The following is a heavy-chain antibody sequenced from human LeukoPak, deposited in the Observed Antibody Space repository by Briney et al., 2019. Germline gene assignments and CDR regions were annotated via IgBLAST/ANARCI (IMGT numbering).Heavy chain of an antibody. CDR3: ARDYYDSFGYSAGGYFDY. CDR1: GFTFSNYE. CDR2: VSSSGRSI. J-gene: IGHJ4*02. D-gene: IGHD3-22*01. Sequence: GGSLRPSCVASGFTFSNYEMNWVRQAPGKGLEWVSYVSSSGRSISYADSVMGRFTFSRDNAENSVYLLMNSLRAEDTAVYYCARDYYDSFGYSAGGYFDYWGQGTLVTVSS. V-gene: IGHV3-48*03.